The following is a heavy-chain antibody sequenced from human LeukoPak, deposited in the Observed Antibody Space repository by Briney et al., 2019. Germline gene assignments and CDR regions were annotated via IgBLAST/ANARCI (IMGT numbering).Heavy chain of an antibody. Sequence: PGGSLRLSCAASGFTFSSYSMNWVRQAPGKGLEWVSYISSSSSTIYYADSVKGRFTISRDNSKNTLYLQMNSLRAEDTAVYYCARVNWLLWGYFDYWGQGTLVTVSS. CDR3: ARVNWLLWGYFDY. CDR2: ISSSSSTI. J-gene: IGHJ4*02. CDR1: GFTFSSYS. D-gene: IGHD3-9*01. V-gene: IGHV3-48*01.